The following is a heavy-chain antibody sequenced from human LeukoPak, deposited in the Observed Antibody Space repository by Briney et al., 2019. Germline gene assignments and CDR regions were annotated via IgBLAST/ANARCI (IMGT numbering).Heavy chain of an antibody. J-gene: IGHJ6*02. CDR1: GLTFRSYS. CDR3: ARGDYYLSVGGHRRGMDV. Sequence: GGSLRLSCAASGLTFRSYSMNWVRQAPGKGLEWVSYISSTSSHIYYADSVKGRFTISRDNANNSLSLQMNSLRAEDTAVYYCARGDYYLSVGGHRRGMDVWGQGTTVTVSS. V-gene: IGHV3-21*01. D-gene: IGHD3-10*01. CDR2: ISSTSSHI.